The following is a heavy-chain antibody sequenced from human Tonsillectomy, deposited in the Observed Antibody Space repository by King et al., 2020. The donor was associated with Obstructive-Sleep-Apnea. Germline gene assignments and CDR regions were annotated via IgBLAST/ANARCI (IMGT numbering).Heavy chain of an antibody. CDR3: ARNPYSYGYVSWFDP. V-gene: IGHV4-31*03. CDR1: GGSINSGDYY. CDR2: IYYSGST. J-gene: IGHJ5*02. Sequence: QLQESGPGLVKPSQTLSLTCTVSGGSINSGDYYWSWIRQHPGKGLEWIGYIYYSGSTHYNPSLKSRVSISVDTSKNQFSLRLNSVTAADTAVYYCARNPYSYGYVSWFDPWGQGTLVTVSS. D-gene: IGHD5-18*01.